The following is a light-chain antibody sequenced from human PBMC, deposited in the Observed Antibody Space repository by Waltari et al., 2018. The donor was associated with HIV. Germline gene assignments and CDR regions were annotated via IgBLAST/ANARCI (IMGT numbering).Light chain of an antibody. Sequence: DITMTQFPSVVPAALGDRPTISCLASQIVNTWVAWYQQKPGKAPKLLIHTASTLARGVPSRFSGRGSGAVFTLTIAGLQPDDYGTYYCQQYETYYTFGLGTNVE. CDR3: QQYETYYT. CDR2: TAS. J-gene: IGKJ2*01. CDR1: QIVNTW. V-gene: IGKV1-5*03.